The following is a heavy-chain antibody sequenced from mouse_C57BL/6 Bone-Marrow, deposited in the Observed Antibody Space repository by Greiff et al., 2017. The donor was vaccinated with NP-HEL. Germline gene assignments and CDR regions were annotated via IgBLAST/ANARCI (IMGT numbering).Heavy chain of an antibody. V-gene: IGHV1-37*01. J-gene: IGHJ4*01. CDR2: ITPYNGDT. CDR1: GYSFTGYF. Sequence: VQLQQSGPELVKPGASVKISCKASGYSFTGYFMNWVKQSHGKSLEWIGRITPYNGDTFYNQKFKGKATLTVDKSSSTAHMELLSLTSEDFAVYYCARITTVVATREYAMDYWGQGTSVTVSS. CDR3: ARITTVVATREYAMDY. D-gene: IGHD1-1*01.